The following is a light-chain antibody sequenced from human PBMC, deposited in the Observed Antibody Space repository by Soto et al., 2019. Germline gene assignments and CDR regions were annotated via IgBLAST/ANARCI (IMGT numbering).Light chain of an antibody. Sequence: EAVLAQSPGTLSLSPGERATLSCGASQSVSNNYLAWYQQKPGQAPRLLIYGASSRATGIPDRFSGSGSGTDFTLTISRLEPEDFAVYYCQQYGNSPVTFGQGTRLEIK. CDR2: GAS. CDR1: QSVSNNY. J-gene: IGKJ5*01. CDR3: QQYGNSPVT. V-gene: IGKV3-20*01.